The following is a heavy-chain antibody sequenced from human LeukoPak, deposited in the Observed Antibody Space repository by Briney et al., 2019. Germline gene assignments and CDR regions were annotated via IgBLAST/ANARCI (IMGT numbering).Heavy chain of an antibody. CDR3: AKRTAVAINSHFYYSMDV. J-gene: IGHJ6*02. V-gene: IGHV3-23*01. CDR2: ISGSGDRT. D-gene: IGHD6-19*01. CDR1: GFTFSSNA. Sequence: GGSLRLSCVASGFTFSSNAMSWVRQAPGKGLEWVSSISGSGDRTYYADSVKGRFTISRDNSKNTMYLQVSSLRAEDTAVYYCAKRTAVAINSHFYYSMDVWGQGTTVTVSS.